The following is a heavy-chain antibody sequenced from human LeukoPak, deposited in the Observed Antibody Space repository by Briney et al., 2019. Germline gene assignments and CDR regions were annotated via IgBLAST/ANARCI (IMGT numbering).Heavy chain of an antibody. J-gene: IGHJ4*02. V-gene: IGHV6-1*01. CDR3: ARKTVAASFDY. CDR1: GDSVSSNSAA. D-gene: IGHD6-19*01. CDR2: TYYRSKCYN. Sequence: SQTLSLTCAISGDSVSSNSAAWSWIRQSPSRGLEWLGRTYYRSKCYNDYAVSVKSRITINQDTSKKQFSLQLNSVTPEDTAVYYCARKTVAASFDYWGQGTLVTVSS.